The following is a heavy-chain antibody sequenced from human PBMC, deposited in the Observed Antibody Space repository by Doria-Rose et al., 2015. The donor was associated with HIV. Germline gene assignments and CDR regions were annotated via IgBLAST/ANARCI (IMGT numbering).Heavy chain of an antibody. D-gene: IGHD6-19*01. CDR3: ARDSGGKDFDV. V-gene: IGHV4-38-2*02. J-gene: IGHJ3*01. CDR1: GFSISSGYW. Sequence: GPGLVKPSETLSLTCAVSGFSISSGYWWGWIRQPPGKGLEWIGSIYHSGSTYDNPSPKSRVTISVDTVKNQFSLKLNSVTAADTAVYHCARDSGGKDFDVWGQGTMVTVSS. CDR2: IYHSGST.